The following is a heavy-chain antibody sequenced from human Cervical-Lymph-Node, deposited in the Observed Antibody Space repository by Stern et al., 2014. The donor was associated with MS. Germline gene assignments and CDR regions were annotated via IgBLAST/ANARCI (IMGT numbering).Heavy chain of an antibody. J-gene: IGHJ4*02. CDR1: GYTFTSYY. V-gene: IGHV1-46*01. Sequence: QVQLVQSGAEVKKPGASVKVSCKASGYTFTSYYMHWVRQAPGQGLEWMGIINPSGGSTSYAQKFQGRVTMTRDTSTSTVYMELSSLRSEDTAVYYCAREAHPFLAYCGGDCYSFDYWGQGTLVTVSS. D-gene: IGHD2-21*02. CDR2: INPSGGST. CDR3: AREAHPFLAYCGGDCYSFDY.